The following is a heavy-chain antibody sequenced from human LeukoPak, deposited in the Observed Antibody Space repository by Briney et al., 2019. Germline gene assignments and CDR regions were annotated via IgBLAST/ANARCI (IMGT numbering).Heavy chain of an antibody. D-gene: IGHD7-27*01. CDR2: ISTDGSFT. CDR3: ARDGDGSSFDY. CDR1: GFTFSNYL. J-gene: IGHJ4*02. Sequence: PGGSLRLSCAASGFTFSNYLMHWVRQTPGKGLVWISRISTDGSFTNYADSVKGRFSISRDNAKNTLYLQMNSLRAEDTAVYYCARDGDGSSFDYWGQGTLVTVSS. V-gene: IGHV3-74*01.